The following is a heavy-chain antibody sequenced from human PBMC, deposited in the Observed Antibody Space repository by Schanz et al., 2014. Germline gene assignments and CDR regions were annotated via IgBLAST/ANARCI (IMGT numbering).Heavy chain of an antibody. CDR3: AFDRDDAYDI. CDR2: INPNNGGT. V-gene: IGHV1-2*06. D-gene: IGHD3-9*01. Sequence: QVQLVQSGAEVKKPGASVKVSCKASGYTFTAYYMHWVRQAPGQGLEWMGRINPNNGGTDYAQKFQGRVTVTRDTSTTTVYMDLSSLISEDTAVYYCAFDRDDAYDIWGQGKTVTVSS. CDR1: GYTFTAYY. J-gene: IGHJ3*02.